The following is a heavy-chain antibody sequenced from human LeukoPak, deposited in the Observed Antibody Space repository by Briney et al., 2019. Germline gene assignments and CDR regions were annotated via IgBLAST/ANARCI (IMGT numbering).Heavy chain of an antibody. CDR1: GFTFSSYA. D-gene: IGHD6-13*01. Sequence: RGSLRLSCAASGFTFSSYAMSWVRQAPGKGLEWVSIISGSGTSTDYADSVKGRFTISRDNSKNTLYLQMNSLRAEDTAVYYFAKSFGPVIAAAGSGADWGQGALVTVSS. V-gene: IGHV3-23*01. J-gene: IGHJ4*02. CDR2: ISGSGTST. CDR3: AKSFGPVIAAAGSGAD.